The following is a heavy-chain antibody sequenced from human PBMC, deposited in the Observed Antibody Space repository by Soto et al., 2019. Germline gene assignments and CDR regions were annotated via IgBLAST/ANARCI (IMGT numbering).Heavy chain of an antibody. D-gene: IGHD3-3*01. J-gene: IGHJ4*02. Sequence: GGSLRLSCAASGFTFSSYAMSWVRQAPGKGLEWVSAISGSGGSTYYADSVKGRFTISRDNSKNTLYLQMNSLRAEDTAVYYCAKNWADGNDFWSGSVGYWGQGTLVTVSS. CDR1: GFTFSSYA. CDR3: AKNWADGNDFWSGSVGY. V-gene: IGHV3-23*01. CDR2: ISGSGGST.